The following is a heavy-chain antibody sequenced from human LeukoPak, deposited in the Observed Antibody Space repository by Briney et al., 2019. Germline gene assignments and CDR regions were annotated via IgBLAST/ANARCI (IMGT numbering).Heavy chain of an antibody. J-gene: IGHJ4*02. CDR3: ARALRFESRAFDC. CDR2: TSLSGPT. Sequence: SETLSLTCTVSGCSISSWDFYWVRFPQPPGQGLVWLGYTSLSGPTTYNVSIKSPIAISLDTPRNQFSLNLLSVTAADPAVYYCARALRFESRAFDCWGQGILVTVSS. CDR1: GCSISSWDFY. D-gene: IGHD3-9*01. V-gene: IGHV4-30-4*01.